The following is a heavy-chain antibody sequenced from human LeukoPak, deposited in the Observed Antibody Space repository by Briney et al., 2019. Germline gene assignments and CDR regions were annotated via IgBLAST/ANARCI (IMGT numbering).Heavy chain of an antibody. Sequence: PGRSLRLSCAASGFTFSSYGMHWVRQAPGKGLEWVAVISYDGSNKYYADSVKGRFTISRDNSKNTLYLQMNSLRAEDTAVYYCAKVRSDYHIREDIFDYWGQGTLVTVSS. V-gene: IGHV3-30*18. CDR2: ISYDGSNK. D-gene: IGHD3-9*01. CDR1: GFTFSSYG. CDR3: AKVRSDYHIREDIFDY. J-gene: IGHJ4*02.